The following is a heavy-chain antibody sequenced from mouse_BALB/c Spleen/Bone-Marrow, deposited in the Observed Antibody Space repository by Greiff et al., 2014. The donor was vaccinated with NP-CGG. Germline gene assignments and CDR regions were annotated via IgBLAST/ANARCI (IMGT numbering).Heavy chain of an antibody. D-gene: IGHD1-2*01. Sequence: QVQLKESGTELMKPGASVKISCKATGYTFSSYWIEWVNQRPGHGLEWIGEILPGSGSTDYNEKFKGKATFTADTSSNTAYMQLSSLTSEDSAVYYCARRGHGFAWFAYWGQGTLVTVSA. CDR2: ILPGSGST. J-gene: IGHJ3*01. CDR3: ARRGHGFAWFAY. V-gene: IGHV1-9*01. CDR1: GYTFSSYW.